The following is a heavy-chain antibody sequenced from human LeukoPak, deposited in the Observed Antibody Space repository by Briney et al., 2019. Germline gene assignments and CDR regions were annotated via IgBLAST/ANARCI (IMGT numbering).Heavy chain of an antibody. Sequence: GGSLRLSCAASGFTFSSYGMHWVRQAPGKGLEWVAVIWYDGSNKYYADSVKGRFTISRDNSKDTLYLQMNSLRAEDTAVYYCAKAPSTSNWFDPWGQGTLVTVSS. V-gene: IGHV3-33*06. J-gene: IGHJ5*02. CDR2: IWYDGSNK. CDR3: AKAPSTSNWFDP. D-gene: IGHD5/OR15-5a*01. CDR1: GFTFSSYG.